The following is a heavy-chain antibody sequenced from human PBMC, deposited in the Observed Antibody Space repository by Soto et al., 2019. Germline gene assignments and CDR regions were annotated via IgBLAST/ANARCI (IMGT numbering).Heavy chain of an antibody. Sequence: PGASPGLSCAASGFTFSSYAMHRVRQAPGKGLEWVAVILYDGSTKYYADSMRGRFTISRDNSKNTLYMEMNSLKPEDTAVYYCASFWNPDHYYYYEMDVWCHGT. CDR1: GFTFSSYA. D-gene: IGHD3-3*01. CDR2: ILYDGSTK. J-gene: IGHJ6*02. V-gene: IGHV3-30*03. CDR3: ASFWNPDHYYYYEMDV.